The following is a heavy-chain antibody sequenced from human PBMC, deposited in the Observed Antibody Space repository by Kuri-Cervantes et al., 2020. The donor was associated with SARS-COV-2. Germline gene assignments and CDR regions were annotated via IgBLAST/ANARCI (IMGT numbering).Heavy chain of an antibody. D-gene: IGHD6-13*01. Sequence: SETLSLTCAVSGGTISSCGYSWSWIRQPPGKGLEWIGYIYHSGSTYFNPSLKSRVTLSADRSKNQFSLNLTSVTAADTAVYYCARVDSSLTIDYWGQGTLVTVSS. CDR1: GGTISSCGYS. J-gene: IGHJ4*02. CDR3: ARVDSSLTIDY. V-gene: IGHV4-30-2*01. CDR2: IYHSGST.